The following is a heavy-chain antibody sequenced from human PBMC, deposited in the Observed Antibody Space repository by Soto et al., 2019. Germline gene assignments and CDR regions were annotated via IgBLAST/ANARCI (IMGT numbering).Heavy chain of an antibody. J-gene: IGHJ4*02. CDR1: GFTFSSYA. CDR2: ISYDGSNK. CDR3: ARGLGELSLRPYTSHFDY. D-gene: IGHD3-16*02. V-gene: IGHV3-30-3*01. Sequence: CAASGFTFSSYAMHWVRQAPGKGLEWVAVISYDGSNKYYADSVKGRFTISRDNSKNTLYLQMNSLRAEDTAVYYCARGLGELSLRPYTSHFDYWGQGTLVTVSS.